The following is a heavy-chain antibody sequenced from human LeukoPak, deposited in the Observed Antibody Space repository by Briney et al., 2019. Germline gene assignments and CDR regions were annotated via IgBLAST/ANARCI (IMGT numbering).Heavy chain of an antibody. CDR3: TTDIVATGFDY. V-gene: IGHV3-15*01. CDR1: GFTFSNAW. CDR2: IKSKTDGGTT. D-gene: IGHD5-12*01. Sequence: GGSLRLSCAASGFTFSNAWMSWVRQAPGKRLEWVGRIKSKTDGGTTDYAAPVKGRFTISRDDSKNTLYLQMNSLKTEDTAVYYCTTDIVATGFDYWGQGTLVTVSS. J-gene: IGHJ4*02.